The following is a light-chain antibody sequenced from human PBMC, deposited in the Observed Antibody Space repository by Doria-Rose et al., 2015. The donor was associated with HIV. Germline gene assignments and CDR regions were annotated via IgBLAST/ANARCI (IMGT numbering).Light chain of an antibody. J-gene: IGKJ1*01. CDR1: QSVSANY. CDR3: HQHASSRT. CDR2: GAS. Sequence: TRSPGTLSLSPGERATLSCRASQSVSANYLAWYQQRPGQSPRLLIYGASSRATDIPDRFSGSGSGTDFTLTISRLEPEDFAVYYCHQHASSRTLGQGTKVEIK. V-gene: IGKV3-20*01.